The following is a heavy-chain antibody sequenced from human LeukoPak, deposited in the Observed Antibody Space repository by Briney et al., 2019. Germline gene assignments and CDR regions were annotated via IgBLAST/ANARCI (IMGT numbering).Heavy chain of an antibody. CDR3: GRQGYTASYYFLDY. CDR1: GGSFSGYY. D-gene: IGHD1-26*01. Sequence: SETLSLTCAVSGGSFSGYYWSWIRQPPGKGLEWIGEINHSGSTNYNPSLKSRVTISVDTSKNQFSLKLSSVTAADTAVYYCGRQGYTASYYFLDYWSQGTLVAVS. CDR2: INHSGST. V-gene: IGHV4-34*01. J-gene: IGHJ4*02.